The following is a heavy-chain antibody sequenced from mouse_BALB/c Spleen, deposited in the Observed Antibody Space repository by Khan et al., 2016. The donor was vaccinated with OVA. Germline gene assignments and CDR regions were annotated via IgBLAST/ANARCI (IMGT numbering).Heavy chain of an antibody. CDR2: IWSDGST. J-gene: IGHJ4*01. V-gene: IGHV2-6-1*01. CDR3: ARQPYYHYYVMDY. D-gene: IGHD2-10*01. Sequence: VKLVESGPGLVAPSQSLSITCTISGFSLTNYGVHWVRLPPGKGLEWLVVIWSDGSTTYNSAVKSRLSISKDNFKSQVFLKMNSLQTDDTAMYYCARQPYYHYYVMDYWGQGTSVTVSS. CDR1: GFSLTNYG.